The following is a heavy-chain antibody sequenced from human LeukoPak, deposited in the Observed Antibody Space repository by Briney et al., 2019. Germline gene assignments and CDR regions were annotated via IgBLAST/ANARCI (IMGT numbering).Heavy chain of an antibody. Sequence: GSLVKVSCKASGGTFSSYAISSVRQAPGQGPEWMGGIIPIFGTANYAQKFQGRVTITADESTSTAYMELSSLRSEETAVYYCARDDFWSGYYSTFDYWGQGTLVTVSS. CDR2: IIPIFGTA. CDR1: GGTFSSYA. D-gene: IGHD3-3*01. J-gene: IGHJ4*02. CDR3: ARDDFWSGYYSTFDY. V-gene: IGHV1-69*01.